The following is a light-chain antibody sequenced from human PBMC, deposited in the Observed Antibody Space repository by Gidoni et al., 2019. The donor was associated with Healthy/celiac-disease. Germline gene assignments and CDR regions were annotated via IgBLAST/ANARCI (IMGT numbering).Light chain of an antibody. V-gene: IGKV1-39*01. CDR2: AAS. J-gene: IGKJ5*01. Sequence: DIQRPQSPSSLSASVGDRVTITCRARQSISSYLNWYQQKPGKAPKLLIYAASSLQSGVPSRFSGSGSGTDFTLTISSLQPEDFATYYCQQSYSTLITFGQGTRLEIK. CDR1: QSISSY. CDR3: QQSYSTLIT.